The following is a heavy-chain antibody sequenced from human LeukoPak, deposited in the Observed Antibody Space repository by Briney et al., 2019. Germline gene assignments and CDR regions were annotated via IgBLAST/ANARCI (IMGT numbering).Heavy chain of an antibody. V-gene: IGHV1-2*06. CDR3: ARDEGDGYNWNY. J-gene: IGHJ4*02. Sequence: ASVKVSCKASGGTFSSYAISWVRQAPGQGLEWMGRINPNSGGTNYAQKFQGRVTMTRDTSISTAYMELSRLRSDDTAVYYCARDEGDGYNWNYWGQGTLVTVSS. CDR1: GGTFSSYA. CDR2: INPNSGGT. D-gene: IGHD5-24*01.